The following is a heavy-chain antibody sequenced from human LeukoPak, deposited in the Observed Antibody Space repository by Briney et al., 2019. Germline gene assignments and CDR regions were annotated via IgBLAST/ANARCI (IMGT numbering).Heavy chain of an antibody. CDR2: IIPIFGTA. V-gene: IGHV1-69*05. CDR3: ARDAARDYGDYGSGAVDY. J-gene: IGHJ4*02. CDR1: GGTFSSYA. Sequence: SVKVSCKASGGTFSSYAISWVRQAPGQGLEWMGGIIPIFGTANYAQKFQGRVTMTRDTSTSTVYMELSSLRSEDTAVYYCARDAARDYGDYGSGAVDYWGQGTLVTVSS. D-gene: IGHD4-17*01.